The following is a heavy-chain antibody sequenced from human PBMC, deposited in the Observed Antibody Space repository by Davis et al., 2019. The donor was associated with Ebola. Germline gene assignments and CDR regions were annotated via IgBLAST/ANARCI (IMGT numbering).Heavy chain of an antibody. D-gene: IGHD6-19*01. V-gene: IGHV4-31*03. CDR2: IYYSGST. Sequence: MPSETLSLTCTVSGGYISGYYWSWIRQHPGKGLEWIGYIYYSGSTYYNPSLKSRVTISVDTSKNQFSLKLSSVTAADTAVYYCARVPLEQWLVRGDYYGMTSGAKGPRSPSP. CDR3: ARVPLEQWLVRGDYYGMTS. CDR1: GGYISGYY. J-gene: IGHJ6*02.